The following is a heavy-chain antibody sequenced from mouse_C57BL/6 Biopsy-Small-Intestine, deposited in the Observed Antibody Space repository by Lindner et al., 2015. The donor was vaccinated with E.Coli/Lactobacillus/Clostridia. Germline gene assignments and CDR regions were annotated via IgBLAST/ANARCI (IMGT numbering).Heavy chain of an antibody. Sequence: SVKVSCKASSYTFTGYGITWVRQAPGQGLEWVGWISGNSGKTQYAQKFQGRVTMTADTSTSTAYMELRSLRSDDTAVYFCARDQGDIGWYTHYIDFWGQGTLVTVSS. D-gene: IGHD2-13*01. CDR1: SYTFTGYG. CDR2: ISGNSGKT. J-gene: IGHJ4*01. V-gene: IGHV1-4*01. CDR3: ARDQGDIGWYTHYIDF.